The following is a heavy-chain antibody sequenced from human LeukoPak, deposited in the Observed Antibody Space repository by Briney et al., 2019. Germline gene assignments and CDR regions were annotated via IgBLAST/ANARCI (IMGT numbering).Heavy chain of an antibody. V-gene: IGHV4-39*01. D-gene: IGHD3-22*01. Sequence: SETLSLTCTVSGDSISSSNYCWGWIRQPPGKGLEWIGSICYSGSTYYNPSLKSRVTISVDTSKNQFSLKLSSVTAADTAVYYCARRLRDYYDSSGYHNFDYWGQGTLVTVSS. CDR3: ARRLRDYYDSSGYHNFDY. J-gene: IGHJ4*02. CDR1: GDSISSSNYC. CDR2: ICYSGST.